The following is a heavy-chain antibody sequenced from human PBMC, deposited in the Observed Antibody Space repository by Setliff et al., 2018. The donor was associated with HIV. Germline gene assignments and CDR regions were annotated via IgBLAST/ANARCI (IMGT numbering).Heavy chain of an antibody. J-gene: IGHJ4*02. D-gene: IGHD6-19*01. CDR3: ARLSAVTTIDY. CDR2: ISSSSSYT. Sequence: GGSLRLSCEASGFTFSTYSMNWVRQAPGKGLEWVSYISSSSSYTHYADSVKGRFTISRDNVKNSLYLQMNSLRAEDTAVYYCARLSAVTTIDYWGQGTLVTVSS. CDR1: GFTFSTYS. V-gene: IGHV3-21*01.